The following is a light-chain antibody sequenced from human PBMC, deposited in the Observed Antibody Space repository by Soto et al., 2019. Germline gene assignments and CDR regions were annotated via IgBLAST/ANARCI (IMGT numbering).Light chain of an antibody. Sequence: QSVLTQPPSVSGAPGQRVTISCTGSSSNTGANYDVHWYQQLPGAAPKLLIYHNTNRPSGVPDRFSGSKSGTSASLAITGLQTEDEADYYCQSYDSSLSGYVFGTGTKLTVL. CDR1: SSNTGANYD. CDR3: QSYDSSLSGYV. J-gene: IGLJ1*01. V-gene: IGLV1-40*01. CDR2: HNT.